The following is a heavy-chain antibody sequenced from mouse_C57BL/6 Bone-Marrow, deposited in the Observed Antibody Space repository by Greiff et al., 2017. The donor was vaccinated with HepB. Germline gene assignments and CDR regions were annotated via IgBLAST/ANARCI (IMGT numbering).Heavy chain of an antibody. D-gene: IGHD2-4*01. CDR3: ARQGDDYGGFAY. CDR2: ISNGGGST. CDR1: GFTFSDYY. Sequence: KLVESGGGLVQPGGSLKLSCAASGFTFSDYYMYWVRQTPEKRLEWVAYISNGGGSTYYPDTVKGRFTISRDNAKNTLYLQMSRLKSEDTAMYYCARQGDDYGGFAYWGQGTLVTVSA. V-gene: IGHV5-12*01. J-gene: IGHJ3*01.